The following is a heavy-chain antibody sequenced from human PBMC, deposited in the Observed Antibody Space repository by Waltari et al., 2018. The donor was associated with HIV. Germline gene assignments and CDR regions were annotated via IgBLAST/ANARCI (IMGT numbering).Heavy chain of an antibody. D-gene: IGHD3-22*01. CDR1: GGSISSSSYY. CDR3: ARRGVVVRYFDY. Sequence: QLQLQESGPGLVKPSETLSLTCTVSGGSISSSSYYWGWIRQPPGKGLEWIGSIYYSGSTYYNPSLKSRVTISVDTSKNQFSLKLSSVTAADTAVYYCARRGVVVRYFDYWGQGTLVTVSS. CDR2: IYYSGST. V-gene: IGHV4-39*01. J-gene: IGHJ4*02.